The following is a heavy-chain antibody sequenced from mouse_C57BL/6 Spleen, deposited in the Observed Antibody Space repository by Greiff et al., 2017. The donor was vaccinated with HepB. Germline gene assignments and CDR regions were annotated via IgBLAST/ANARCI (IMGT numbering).Heavy chain of an antibody. D-gene: IGHD1-1*01. CDR2: INPSSGYT. J-gene: IGHJ4*01. Sequence: VQLQQSGAELARPGASVKMSCKASGYTFTSYTMHWVKQRPGQGLEWIGYINPSSGYTKYNQKFKDKATLTADKSSSTAYMQLSSLTSEDSAVYYCASSPHGYGSHYYAMDYWGQGTSVTVSS. V-gene: IGHV1-4*01. CDR1: GYTFTSYT. CDR3: ASSPHGYGSHYYAMDY.